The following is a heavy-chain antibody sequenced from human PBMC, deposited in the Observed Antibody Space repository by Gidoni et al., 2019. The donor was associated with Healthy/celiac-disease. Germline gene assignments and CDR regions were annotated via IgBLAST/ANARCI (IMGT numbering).Heavy chain of an antibody. CDR2: ISSSSSTI. CDR3: ARDHYYFDY. CDR1: GFTFSSYS. V-gene: IGHV3-48*01. J-gene: IGHJ4*02. Sequence: EVQLVESGGGLVQPGGSLRLSCTASGFTFSSYSMNWVRQAPGKGLEWVSYISSSSSTIYYADSVKGRFTISRDNAKNSLYLQMNSLRAEDTAVYYCARDHYYFDYWGQGTLVTVSS.